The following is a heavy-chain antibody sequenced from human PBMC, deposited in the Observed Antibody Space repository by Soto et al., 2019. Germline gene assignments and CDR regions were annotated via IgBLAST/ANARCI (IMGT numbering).Heavy chain of an antibody. CDR3: ARDPNGDYGSGSPFDY. V-gene: IGHV3-30-3*01. D-gene: IGHD3-10*01. CDR1: GFTFSTYA. CDR2: VSYDGSNK. J-gene: IGHJ4*02. Sequence: QVQLVESGGGVVQPGRSLRLSCAATGFTFSTYAMHWVRQTPGKGLDWLAVVSYDGSNKYYADSVTGRFTISRDNSKNTLYLQMNSLRTEDTAVYYCARDPNGDYGSGSPFDYWGQGTLVTVSS.